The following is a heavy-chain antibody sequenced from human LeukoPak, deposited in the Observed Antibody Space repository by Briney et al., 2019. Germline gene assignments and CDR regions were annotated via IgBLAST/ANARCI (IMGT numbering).Heavy chain of an antibody. CDR3: TTDRSPILLWFGEDDY. CDR1: GFTFSSYA. CDR2: IKSKTDGGTT. Sequence: GGSLRLSCAASGFTFSSYAMSWVRQAPGKGLEWVGRIKSKTDGGTTDYAAPVKGRFTISRDDSKNTLYLQMNSLKTEDTAVYYCTTDRSPILLWFGEDDYWGQGTLVTVSS. D-gene: IGHD3-10*01. J-gene: IGHJ4*02. V-gene: IGHV3-15*01.